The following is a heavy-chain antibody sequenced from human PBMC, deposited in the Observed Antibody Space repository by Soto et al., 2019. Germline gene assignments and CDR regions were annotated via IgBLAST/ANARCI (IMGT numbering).Heavy chain of an antibody. D-gene: IGHD3-3*01. CDR3: AAGEYHDTSGYSSDY. Sequence: SVKVSCKASGFTFITSTVQWVRQARGQPLEWLGWIVVGSGNTIYAQNFQERVTFTRDESTSTAYMELSSLRFEDTGVYYCAAGEYHDTSGYSSDYWGQGTLVTVAS. CDR1: GFTFITST. CDR2: IVVGSGNT. J-gene: IGHJ4*02. V-gene: IGHV1-58*01.